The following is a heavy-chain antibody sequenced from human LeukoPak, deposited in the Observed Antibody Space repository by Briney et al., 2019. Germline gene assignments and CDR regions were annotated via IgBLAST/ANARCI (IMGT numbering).Heavy chain of an antibody. CDR3: ASFSGGSGSSSLYYFDY. CDR2: IIPIFGTA. V-gene: IGHV1-69*06. J-gene: IGHJ4*02. D-gene: IGHD3-10*01. Sequence: GSSVKVSCKASGGTFSEYAIAWVRQAPGQGLEWMGRIIPIFGTANYAQKFQGRVTITADKSTSTAYMELSSLRSEDAAVYYCASFSGGSGSSSLYYFDYWGQGTLVTVSS. CDR1: GGTFSEYA.